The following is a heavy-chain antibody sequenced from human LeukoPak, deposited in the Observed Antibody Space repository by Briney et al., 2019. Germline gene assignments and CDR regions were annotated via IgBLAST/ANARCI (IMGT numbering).Heavy chain of an antibody. CDR2: IIPLFGTP. J-gene: IGHJ3*02. Sequence: SVKVSCKASGGTFSTYAISWVRQAPGQGLEWLGGIIPLFGTPNYAQKFQGRVTITADESTSTAYMELSSLRSEDTAVYYCARDGEMATIFGAFDIWGQGTMVTVSS. CDR1: GGTFSTYA. D-gene: IGHD5-24*01. CDR3: ARDGEMATIFGAFDI. V-gene: IGHV1-69*13.